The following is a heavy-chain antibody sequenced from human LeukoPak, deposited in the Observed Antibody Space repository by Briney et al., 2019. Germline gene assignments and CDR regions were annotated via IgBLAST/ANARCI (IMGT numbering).Heavy chain of an antibody. CDR3: ASVDSSGYYHMDV. J-gene: IGHJ6*03. CDR1: GFTFSSYS. Sequence: GGSLRLSCAASGFTFSSYSMNWVRQAPGKGLEWVSYISSSSSTIYYADSVKGRFTISRDNSKKTLYLQMNSLRAEDTAVYYCASVDSSGYYHMDVWGKGTTVTISS. CDR2: ISSSSSTI. D-gene: IGHD3-22*01. V-gene: IGHV3-48*01.